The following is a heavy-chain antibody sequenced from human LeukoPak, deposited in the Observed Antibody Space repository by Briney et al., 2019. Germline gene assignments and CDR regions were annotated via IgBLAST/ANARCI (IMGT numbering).Heavy chain of an antibody. Sequence: PGGSLRLSCAASGFTFSSYSMNWVRQAPGKGLEWVSSISSSSSYIYYADSVKGRFTISRDNAKNSLYLQMNSLRAEDTAVYYCARVGKHCSGGSCSFGYFDYWGQGTLVTVSS. CDR3: ARVGKHCSGGSCSFGYFDY. J-gene: IGHJ4*02. CDR2: ISSSSSYI. CDR1: GFTFSSYS. V-gene: IGHV3-21*04. D-gene: IGHD2-15*01.